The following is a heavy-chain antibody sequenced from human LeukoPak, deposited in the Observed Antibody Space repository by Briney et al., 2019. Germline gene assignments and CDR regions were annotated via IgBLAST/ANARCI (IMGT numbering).Heavy chain of an antibody. V-gene: IGHV3-9*01. Sequence: GGSLRHSCVASGFTFDDYVMHWVRQAPGKGLEWVSGISWNSGSIGYADSVKGRFTISRDNAKNSLYLQMNSLRAEDTALYYCAKDRGYSNYFDYWGQGTLVTVSS. CDR1: GFTFDDYV. J-gene: IGHJ4*02. CDR3: AKDRGYSNYFDY. D-gene: IGHD4-11*01. CDR2: ISWNSGSI.